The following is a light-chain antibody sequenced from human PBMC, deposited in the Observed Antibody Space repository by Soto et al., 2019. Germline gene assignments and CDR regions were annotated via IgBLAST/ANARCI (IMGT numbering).Light chain of an antibody. V-gene: IGLV2-14*01. J-gene: IGLJ2*01. Sequence: QSVLTQPASVSGSPGQSITISCTGTSSDVGGYNYVSWYQQHPGKAPKLIIYDVSHRLSGVSNRLSGSKSGYTASLTISGLQPEGEADYYCSSYTSGSTVLFGGGTKLTVL. CDR1: SSDVGGYNY. CDR3: SSYTSGSTVL. CDR2: DVS.